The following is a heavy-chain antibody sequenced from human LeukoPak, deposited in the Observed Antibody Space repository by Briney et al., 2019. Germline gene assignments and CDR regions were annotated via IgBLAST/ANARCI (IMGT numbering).Heavy chain of an antibody. CDR1: GFTFSSYA. D-gene: IGHD3-22*01. J-gene: IGHJ4*02. V-gene: IGHV3-30-3*01. CDR2: ISYDGSNK. Sequence: GGSLRLSCAASGFTFSSYAMHWVRQAPGKGLEWVAVISYDGSNKYYADSVKGRFTISRDNSKNTLYLQMNSLRAEDTAVYYCARDWEYYYDSSGYAPDYWGQGTLVTVSS. CDR3: ARDWEYYYDSSGYAPDY.